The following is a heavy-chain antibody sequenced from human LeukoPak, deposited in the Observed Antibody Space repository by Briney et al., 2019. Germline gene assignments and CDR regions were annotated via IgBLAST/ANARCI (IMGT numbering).Heavy chain of an antibody. D-gene: IGHD3-10*01. Sequence: EASVKVSCKASGYTFTGYYMHWVRQAPGQGLEWMGWINPNSGGTNSAQKFQGRVIMTRDTSISTAYMELRRLTSDDTAVYYCARDSSGDDHGLVDYWGQGTLVTVSS. J-gene: IGHJ4*02. V-gene: IGHV1-2*02. CDR1: GYTFTGYY. CDR3: ARDSSGDDHGLVDY. CDR2: INPNSGGT.